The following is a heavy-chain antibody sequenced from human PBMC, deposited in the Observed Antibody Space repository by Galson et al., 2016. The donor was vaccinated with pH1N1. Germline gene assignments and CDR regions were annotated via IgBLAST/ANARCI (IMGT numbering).Heavy chain of an antibody. CDR2: IDWDDER. Sequence: PALVKPTQTLKLTCTFSGFSLSTFGVRVSWIRQSPGKALEWLARIDWDDERFYSPSLKTRLTISKATSKDQVVLTMTNMNPVDTGTYYCARMGVASGGRYYYGMDVWGQGTTVTVSS. CDR1: GFSLSTFGVR. CDR3: ARMGVASGGRYYYGMDV. J-gene: IGHJ6*02. D-gene: IGHD3-10*01. V-gene: IGHV2-70*04.